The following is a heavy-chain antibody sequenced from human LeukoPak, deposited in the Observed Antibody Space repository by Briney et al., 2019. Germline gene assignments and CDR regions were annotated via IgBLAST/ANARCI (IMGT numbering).Heavy chain of an antibody. CDR1: GGSITSSNCY. J-gene: IGHJ4*02. Sequence: SGTLSLTCTVSGGSITSSNCYWGWIRQSPGKGLEWIGSFYYSGSTHYNPSLESRVTISVDTSKNQFSLKVTSVTAADTAVYYCARHYGIDVGYFDYWGQGTVVTVSS. D-gene: IGHD1-26*01. V-gene: IGHV4-39*01. CDR3: ARHYGIDVGYFDY. CDR2: FYYSGST.